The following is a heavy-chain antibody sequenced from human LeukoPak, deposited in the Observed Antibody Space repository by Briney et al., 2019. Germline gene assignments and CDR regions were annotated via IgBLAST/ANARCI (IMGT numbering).Heavy chain of an antibody. CDR3: ATFLQEVVAARPSYYYYYGMDV. CDR2: IIPILGIA. J-gene: IGHJ6*02. V-gene: IGHV1-69*04. CDR1: GGTFSSYA. Sequence: SVKVSCKASGGTFSSYAISWVRQAPGQGLEWMGRIIPILGIANYAQKFQSRVTITADKSTSTAYMELSGLRSEDTAVYYCATFLQEVVAARPSYYYYYGMDVWGQGTTVTVSS. D-gene: IGHD2-15*01.